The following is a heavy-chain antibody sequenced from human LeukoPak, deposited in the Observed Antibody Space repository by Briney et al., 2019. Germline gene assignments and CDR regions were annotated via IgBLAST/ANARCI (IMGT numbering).Heavy chain of an antibody. J-gene: IGHJ4*02. V-gene: IGHV4-39*01. Sequence: SETLSLTCTVSGGSISSSSHYWGWIRQPPGKGLEWIGSIYYSGSTYYNPSLKSRVTISVDTSKNQFSLKLSSVTAADTAVYYCARHVAGQWPRGYFDYWGQGTLVTVSS. CDR2: IYYSGST. CDR3: ARHVAGQWPRGYFDY. CDR1: GGSISSSSHY. D-gene: IGHD6-19*01.